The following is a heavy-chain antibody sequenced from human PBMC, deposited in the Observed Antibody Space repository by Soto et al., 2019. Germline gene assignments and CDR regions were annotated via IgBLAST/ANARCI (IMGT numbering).Heavy chain of an antibody. V-gene: IGHV3-30*18. Sequence: GGSLRLSCAASGFTFSSYVMHWVRQAPGKGLEWVAVVSNDGSNKDYADSVKGRFTISRDNSKNTLYLQMNSLRAEDPAVDYCVNVLFTYTCAWYPPHFVYCGQVTLLTVS. CDR2: VSNDGSNK. CDR1: GFTFSSYV. J-gene: IGHJ4*02. CDR3: VNVLFTYTCAWYPPHFVY. D-gene: IGHD6-19*01.